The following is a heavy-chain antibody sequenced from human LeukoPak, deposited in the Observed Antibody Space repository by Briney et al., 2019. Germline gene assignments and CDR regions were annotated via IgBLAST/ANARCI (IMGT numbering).Heavy chain of an antibody. J-gene: IGHJ4*02. D-gene: IGHD1-7*01. CDR1: GYSFSSYA. Sequence: GESLKISCKGSGYSFSSYAMSWVRQAPGKGPEWVSAISGSADNTYYADSVKGRFTISRDNSRNILYVQMDNLRVEDTAIYYCAKERENYFEFDFWGQGTLVTVSS. V-gene: IGHV3-23*01. CDR3: AKERENYFEFDF. CDR2: ISGSADNT.